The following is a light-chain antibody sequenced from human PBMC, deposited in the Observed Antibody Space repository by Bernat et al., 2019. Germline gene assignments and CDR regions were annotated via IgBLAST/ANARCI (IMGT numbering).Light chain of an antibody. CDR3: QSYDNSLGGSV. CDR2: GNN. V-gene: IGLV1-40*01. CDR1: SSNIGAGYD. Sequence: QSVLTQPPSVSGAPGQRVTISCAGSSSNIGAGYDVHWYQQLPGTAPRVLIYGNNNRPSGVPDRFSGSKSGTSASLDITGLQADDEADYYCQSYDNSLGGSVFGGGTKLTVL. J-gene: IGLJ2*01.